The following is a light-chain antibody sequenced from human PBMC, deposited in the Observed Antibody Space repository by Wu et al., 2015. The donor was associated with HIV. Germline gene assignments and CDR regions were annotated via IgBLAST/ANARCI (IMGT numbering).Light chain of an antibody. J-gene: IGKJ1*01. CDR3: QQYGSSPGT. Sequence: EIVLTQSPGTLSLSPGERATLSCRASQSVTSSYLGWYQQKPGQAPRLLIYGASSRATGIPDRFSGSGSGTDFTLTINRLEPEDFAVYYCQQYGSSPGTFGQGTKVEIK. V-gene: IGKV3-20*01. CDR1: QSVTSSY. CDR2: GAS.